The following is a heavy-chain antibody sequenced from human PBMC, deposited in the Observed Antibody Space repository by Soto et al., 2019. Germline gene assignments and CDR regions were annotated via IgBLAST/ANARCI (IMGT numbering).Heavy chain of an antibody. D-gene: IGHD1-26*01. Sequence: QVQLQESGPGLVKPSETLSLTCTVSGGSISSYYWSWIRQPPGTGLEWIGYIYYSGGTNYNPSLTSRVTTSVDSSKHHFSLKLSAVTAADTAVYYCARRYGGNLDYWGQGTLVTVSS. CDR2: IYYSGGT. J-gene: IGHJ4*02. V-gene: IGHV4-59*08. CDR3: ARRYGGNLDY. CDR1: GGSISSYY.